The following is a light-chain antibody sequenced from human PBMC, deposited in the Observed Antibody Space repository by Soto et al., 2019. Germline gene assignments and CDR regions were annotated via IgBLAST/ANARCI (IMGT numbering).Light chain of an antibody. J-gene: IGKJ2*01. Sequence: DIQMTQSPPTLSASVGDRVTITCRASQSISTWLAWFQQKPGKAPRLLIFDASSLDSGVPSRFSGSGSGTEFTLTISSLQPDDSASYYYQQYNTNSNTFGQGTKLEIK. CDR1: QSISTW. CDR2: DAS. V-gene: IGKV1-5*01. CDR3: QQYNTNSNT.